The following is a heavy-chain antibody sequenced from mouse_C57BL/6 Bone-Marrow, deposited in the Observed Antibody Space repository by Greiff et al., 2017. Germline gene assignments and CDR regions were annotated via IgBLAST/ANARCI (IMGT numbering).Heavy chain of an antibody. D-gene: IGHD2-3*01. J-gene: IGHJ3*01. Sequence: VPLKVSGPGILQSSQTLSLTCSFSGFSLSTSGMGVSWIRQPSGKGLEWLAHIYWGDDKRYNPSLKSRLTICKDNSRSQVFLKITSVEAEDTATYYCARRERWLLSFAYWGQGTLVTVSA. CDR3: ARRERWLLSFAY. V-gene: IGHV8-12*01. CDR1: GFSLSTSGMG. CDR2: IYWGDDK.